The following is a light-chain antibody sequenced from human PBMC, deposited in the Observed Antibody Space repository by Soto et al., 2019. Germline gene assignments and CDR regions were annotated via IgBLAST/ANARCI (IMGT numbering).Light chain of an antibody. CDR2: SNN. J-gene: IGLJ2*01. CDR1: SSNIGSNT. V-gene: IGLV1-44*01. CDR3: AAWDDSLNGHVV. Sequence: QSVLTQPPSASGTPGQRVTISCSGSSSNIGSNTVNWYQQLPGTAPKLLIYSNNQRPSGVPDGFSGSKSCTSASLAISGLQSEDEADYYCAAWDDSLNGHVVFGGGTKLTVL.